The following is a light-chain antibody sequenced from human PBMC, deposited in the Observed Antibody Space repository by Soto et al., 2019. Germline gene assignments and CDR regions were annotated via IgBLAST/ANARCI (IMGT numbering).Light chain of an antibody. CDR1: QSVSSSS. J-gene: IGKJ2*01. V-gene: IGKV3-20*01. Sequence: EIVVTQSPGTLSLSPGERATLSCRASQSVSSSSLAWYQQKPGQAPRLLIYGASSRAAGIPDRFSGSGSGRDFTLTISRLEPEDFAVYYCQLYGRSTMYTFGQGTRLEIK. CDR3: QLYGRSTMYT. CDR2: GAS.